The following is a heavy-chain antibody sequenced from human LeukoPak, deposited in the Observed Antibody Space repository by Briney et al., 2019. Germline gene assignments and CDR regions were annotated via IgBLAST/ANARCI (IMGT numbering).Heavy chain of an antibody. V-gene: IGHV1-8*03. Sequence: ASVKVSCKASGYTFTSYDINWVRQVSRQGLEGMGWMSPKTANSGPAQKFQGTVTITRDTSISTAYMELSSLTSDDTDVYYCARKPPRGLIDYWGQGTLVTVSS. CDR1: GYTFTSYD. J-gene: IGHJ4*02. CDR3: ARKPPRGLIDY. D-gene: IGHD3-16*01. CDR2: MSPKTANS.